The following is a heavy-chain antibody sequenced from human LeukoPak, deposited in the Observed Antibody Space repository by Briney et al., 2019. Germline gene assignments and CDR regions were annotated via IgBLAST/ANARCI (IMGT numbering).Heavy chain of an antibody. CDR1: GGSISSDSDY. Sequence: SQTLSLTCTISGGSISSDSDYWSWIRQPAGKGLEWLGRIHIRGSTNYNPSLKSRVTISLDTSKNQFSLNLKSLTAADAAVYYCARDSPFTDAFDIWGQGTMVTVSS. J-gene: IGHJ3*02. CDR3: ARDSPFTDAFDI. V-gene: IGHV4-61*02. CDR2: IHIRGST. D-gene: IGHD3-3*02.